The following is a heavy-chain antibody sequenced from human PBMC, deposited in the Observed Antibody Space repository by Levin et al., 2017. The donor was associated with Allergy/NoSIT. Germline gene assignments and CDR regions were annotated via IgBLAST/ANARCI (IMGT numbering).Heavy chain of an antibody. CDR2: IKQDGSEK. V-gene: IGHV3-7*01. CDR1: GFTFSNYW. Sequence: GGSLRLSCAASGFTFSNYWMSWVRQAPGKGLEWVANIKQDGSEKYYGDSVKGRFTFSRDNTKNSLYLQMNSLRAEDTAVYYCARYCSDGTCYRGFDYWGQGTLVTVSS. CDR3: ARYCSDGTCYRGFDY. D-gene: IGHD2-15*01. J-gene: IGHJ4*02.